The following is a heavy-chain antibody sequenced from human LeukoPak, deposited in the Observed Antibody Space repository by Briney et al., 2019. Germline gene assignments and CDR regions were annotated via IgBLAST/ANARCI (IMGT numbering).Heavy chain of an antibody. V-gene: IGHV1-69*04. J-gene: IGHJ4*02. D-gene: IGHD6-13*01. CDR1: GGTFSIYA. CDR2: IIPILGIA. CDR3: ARDLESIAAAGY. Sequence: SVKVSCKASGGTFSIYAISWVRQAPGQGLEWMGRIIPILGIANYAQKFQGRVTITADKSTSTAYMELSSLRSEDTAVYYCARDLESIAAAGYWGQGTLVTVSS.